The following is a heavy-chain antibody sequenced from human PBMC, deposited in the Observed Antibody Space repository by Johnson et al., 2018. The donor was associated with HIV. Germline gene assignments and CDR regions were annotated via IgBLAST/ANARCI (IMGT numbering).Heavy chain of an antibody. D-gene: IGHD3-22*01. CDR2: ISYDGSNK. CDR3: AREYYYDSSGYYADAFDI. J-gene: IGHJ3*02. CDR1: GFTFSSYA. V-gene: IGHV3-30*04. Sequence: QVQLVESGGGVVQPGRSLRLSCAASGFTFSSYAMHWVRQAPGKGLEWVAVISYDGSNKYYADSVKGRFTISRDDSNNTLYLQMNSLRAEDTAVYYCAREYYYDSSGYYADAFDIWGQGTMVTVSS.